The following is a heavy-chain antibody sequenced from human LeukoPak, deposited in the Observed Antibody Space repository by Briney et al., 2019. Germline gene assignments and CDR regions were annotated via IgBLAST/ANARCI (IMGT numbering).Heavy chain of an antibody. V-gene: IGHV4-61*01. CDR2: IYYSGST. Sequence: SETLSLTCTVSGGSVSSGSYYWSWIRQPPGKGLEWIGYIYYSGSTNYNPSLKSRVTLSVDTSKNQFSLKLSSVTAADTAVYYCARVDGYTTWGDYWGQGTLVTVSS. CDR3: ARVDGYTTWGDY. CDR1: GGSVSSGSYY. J-gene: IGHJ4*02. D-gene: IGHD5-24*01.